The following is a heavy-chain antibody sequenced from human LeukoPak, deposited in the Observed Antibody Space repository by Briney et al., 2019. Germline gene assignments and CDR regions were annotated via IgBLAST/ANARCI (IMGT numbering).Heavy chain of an antibody. CDR2: ISTDGKST. CDR3: VRDYQFIQEV. D-gene: IGHD2-2*01. Sequence: GGSLRLSCVASGFTFSNYWMLWVRQAPGEGLMWVSLISTDGKSTRYAESVKGRFTISRDNAKNALYLQMDILRVEDTALYFCVRDYQFIQEVWGQGTTVTVSS. J-gene: IGHJ6*02. V-gene: IGHV3-74*01. CDR1: GFTFSNYW.